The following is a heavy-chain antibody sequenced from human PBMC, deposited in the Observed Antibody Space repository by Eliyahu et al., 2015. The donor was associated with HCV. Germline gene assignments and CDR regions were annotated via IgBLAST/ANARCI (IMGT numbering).Heavy chain of an antibody. J-gene: IGHJ4*02. Sequence: QLQLQESGPGLVKPSETLSLTCTVSGGSISSSSYYWGXIRQPPGKGLEWIGSIYYSGSTYYNPSLKSRVTISVDTSKNQFSLKLSSVTAADTAVYYCARHEILTGEIDYWGQGTLVTVSS. CDR2: IYYSGST. D-gene: IGHD3-9*01. V-gene: IGHV4-39*01. CDR1: GGSISSSSYY. CDR3: ARHEILTGEIDY.